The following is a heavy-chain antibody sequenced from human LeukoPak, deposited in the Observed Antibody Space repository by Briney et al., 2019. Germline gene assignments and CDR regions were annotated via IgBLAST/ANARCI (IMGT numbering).Heavy chain of an antibody. D-gene: IGHD6-13*01. CDR1: GYTFTSYA. CDR2: INAGNGNT. J-gene: IGHJ4*02. V-gene: IGHV1-3*01. CDR3: ARDLLSGSSSWYGLVY. Sequence: ASVKVSCKASGYTFTSYAMHWVRQAPGQRLEWMGWINAGNGNTKYSQKFQGRVTITRDTSASTAYMELSSLRSEDTAVYYCARDLLSGSSSWYGLVYWGQGTLVTVSS.